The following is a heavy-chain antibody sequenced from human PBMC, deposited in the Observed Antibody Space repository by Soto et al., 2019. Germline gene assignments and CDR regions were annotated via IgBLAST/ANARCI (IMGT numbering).Heavy chain of an antibody. CDR2: FDPEDGET. V-gene: IGHV1-24*01. CDR3: ATALSRVGATFGP. Sequence: GASVKVSCKVSGYTLTELSMHWVRQAPGKGLEWMAAFDPEDGETIYAQKFQGRVTMTEDTSTDTAYMEVSGLRSEDTAVYYCATALSRVGATFGPWGQGTLVTVSS. D-gene: IGHD1-26*01. J-gene: IGHJ5*02. CDR1: GYTLTELS.